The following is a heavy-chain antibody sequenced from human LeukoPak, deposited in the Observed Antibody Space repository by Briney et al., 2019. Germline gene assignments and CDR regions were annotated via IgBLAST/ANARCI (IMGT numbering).Heavy chain of an antibody. J-gene: IGHJ4*02. Sequence: GGSLRLSCAASGFTFSSYGMHWVRQAPGKGLEWVAFIRYDGSNKYYTDSVKGRFTISRDNSKNTLYLQMNSLRAEDTAVYYCAKDLASGYYSARGYFDYWGQGTLVTVPS. CDR3: AKDLASGYYSARGYFDY. CDR2: IRYDGSNK. CDR1: GFTFSSYG. V-gene: IGHV3-30*02. D-gene: IGHD3-22*01.